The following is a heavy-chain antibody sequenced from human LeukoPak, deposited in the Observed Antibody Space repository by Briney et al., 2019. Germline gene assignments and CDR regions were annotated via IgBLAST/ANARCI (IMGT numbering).Heavy chain of an antibody. V-gene: IGHV4-34*01. D-gene: IGHD3-10*01. CDR3: ARGSELLWFGELLIFPPRYYFDY. CDR2: INHSVST. J-gene: IGHJ4*02. CDR1: GGSSSGYY. Sequence: SETLSLTCAVYGGSSSGYYWSWIRQPPGEGLEWIGEINHSVSTNNNPSLKSRVTISVDTSKNQFSLKLSSVTAADTAVYYCARGSELLWFGELLIFPPRYYFDYWGQGTLVTVSS.